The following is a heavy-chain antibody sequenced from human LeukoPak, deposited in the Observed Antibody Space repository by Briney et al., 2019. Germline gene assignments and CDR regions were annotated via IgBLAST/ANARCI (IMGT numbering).Heavy chain of an antibody. CDR3: AKDAQDYYYYYMDV. Sequence: PGRSLRLSCAASGFTFSSYGMHWVRQAPGKGLEWVAVIWYDGSNKYYADSVKGRFTISRDNPKNTLYLQMNSLRAEDTAVYYCAKDAQDYYYYYMDVWGKGTTVTVSS. CDR1: GFTFSSYG. V-gene: IGHV3-33*06. CDR2: IWYDGSNK. J-gene: IGHJ6*03.